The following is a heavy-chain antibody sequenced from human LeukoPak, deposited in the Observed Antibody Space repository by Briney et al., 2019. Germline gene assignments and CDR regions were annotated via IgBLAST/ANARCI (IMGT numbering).Heavy chain of an antibody. V-gene: IGHV3-53*01. CDR1: GFTVSSNY. Sequence: GGSMRLSCAASGFTVSSNYMSWVRQAPGKGLEWVSVIYSGGSTYYADSVKGRFTISRDNSKNTLYLQMNSLRAEDTAVYYCARAQGYGSYYFDYWGQGTLVTVSS. D-gene: IGHD3-10*01. J-gene: IGHJ4*02. CDR2: IYSGGST. CDR3: ARAQGYGSYYFDY.